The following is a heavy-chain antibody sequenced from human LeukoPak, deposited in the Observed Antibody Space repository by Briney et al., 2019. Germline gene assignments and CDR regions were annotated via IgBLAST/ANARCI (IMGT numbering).Heavy chain of an antibody. CDR1: GGSFSGYY. D-gene: IGHD5-12*01. J-gene: IGHJ4*02. CDR3: ARGQGYSGGADY. Sequence: PSETLPLTCAVYGGSFSGYYWSWIRQPPGKGLEWIGEINHSGSTNYNPSLKSRVTISVDTSKNQFSLKLSSVTAADTAVYYCARGQGYSGGADYWGQGTLVTVSS. CDR2: INHSGST. V-gene: IGHV4-34*01.